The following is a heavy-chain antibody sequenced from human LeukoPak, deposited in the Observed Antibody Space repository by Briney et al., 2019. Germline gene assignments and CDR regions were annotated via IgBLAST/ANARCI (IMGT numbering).Heavy chain of an antibody. Sequence: PGGSLRLSCAASGFTFSDYYMSWIRQAPGKGLEWVANIKQDGSEKYYVDSVKGRFTISRDNAKNSLYLQMNSLRAEDTAVYYCARTSDMIRDYFDYWGQGTLVTVSS. V-gene: IGHV3-7*01. CDR3: ARTSDMIRDYFDY. D-gene: IGHD3-16*01. J-gene: IGHJ4*02. CDR2: IKQDGSEK. CDR1: GFTFSDYY.